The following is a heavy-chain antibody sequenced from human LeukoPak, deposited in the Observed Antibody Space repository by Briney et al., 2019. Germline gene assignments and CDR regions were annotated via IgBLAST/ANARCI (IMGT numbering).Heavy chain of an antibody. CDR2: ISHSGST. CDR3: ARGWGRIAARYYYYYGMDV. Sequence: SETLSLTCAVYGGSFSGYYWSWIRQPPGKGLEWIGEISHSGSTNYNPSLKSRVTISVDTSKNQFSLKLSSVTAADTAVYYCARGWGRIAARYYYYYGMDVWGQGTTVTVSS. CDR1: GGSFSGYY. D-gene: IGHD6-6*01. J-gene: IGHJ6*02. V-gene: IGHV4-34*01.